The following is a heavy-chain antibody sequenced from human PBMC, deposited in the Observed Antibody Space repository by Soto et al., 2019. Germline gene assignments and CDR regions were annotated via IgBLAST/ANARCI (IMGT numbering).Heavy chain of an antibody. V-gene: IGHV4-34*01. CDR3: VRSPGWYKIDS. CDR2: INHSGST. Sequence: SETLSLTCAVYGGSFSGYYLTWIRQPPGTGLEWIGEINHSGSTNYSPSLESRVTLSVDKSKNQFSLKMNSMTAADTAVYFCVRSPGWYKIDSWGQGILVTVSS. CDR1: GGSFSGYY. J-gene: IGHJ4*02. D-gene: IGHD6-19*01.